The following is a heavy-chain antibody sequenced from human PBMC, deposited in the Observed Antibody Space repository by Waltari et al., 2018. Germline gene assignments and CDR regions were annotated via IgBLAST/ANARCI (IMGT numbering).Heavy chain of an antibody. CDR3: ARDQWFAFDI. CDR2: KEKDENEE. CDR1: GFTLSGYW. D-gene: IGHD2-8*01. Sequence: EVQLVESGGGLVQPGGSLRLSCAASGFTLSGYWLSWVGQAPGKGPGWVANKEKDENEESYVMHVRGRFTISRDNAKNSLYLQMNSLRPEDTAVYYCARDQWFAFDIWGQGKMVTVSS. V-gene: IGHV3-7*01. J-gene: IGHJ3*02.